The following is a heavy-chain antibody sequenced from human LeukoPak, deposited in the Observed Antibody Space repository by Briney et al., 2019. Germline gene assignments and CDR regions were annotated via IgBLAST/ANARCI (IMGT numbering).Heavy chain of an antibody. V-gene: IGHV4-39*01. J-gene: IGHJ6*02. CDR3: ARHVAGYYYGMDV. Sequence: SETLFLTCAVSGGXISSSNWWSWVRQPPGKGLEWIGSIYYSGSTYYNPSLKSRVTISVDTSKNQFSLKLSSVTAADTAVYYCARHVAGYYYGMDVWGQGTTVTVSS. CDR2: IYYSGST. D-gene: IGHD6-19*01. CDR1: GGXISSSNW.